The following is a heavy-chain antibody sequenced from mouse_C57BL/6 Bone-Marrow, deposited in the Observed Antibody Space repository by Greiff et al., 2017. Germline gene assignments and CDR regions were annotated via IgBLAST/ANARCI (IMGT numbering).Heavy chain of an antibody. CDR2: IYPGSGST. Sequence: QVQLQQSGAELVKPGASVKLSCKASGYTFTSYWITWVKQRPGQGLEWIGDIYPGSGSTNYNEKFKSKATLTVDTSSSTAYMQRSSLTSEGSAVYYCALGRGYWGQGTTLTVSS. CDR1: GYTFTSYW. D-gene: IGHD4-1*01. J-gene: IGHJ2*01. V-gene: IGHV1-55*01. CDR3: ALGRGY.